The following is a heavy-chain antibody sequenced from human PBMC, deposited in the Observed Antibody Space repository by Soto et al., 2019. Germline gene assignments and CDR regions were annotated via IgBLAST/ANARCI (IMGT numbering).Heavy chain of an antibody. CDR2: IIPIFGTA. V-gene: IGHV1-69*12. CDR1: GGTFSSYA. Sequence: QVQLVQSGAEVKKPGSSVKVSSKASGGTFSSYAISWVRQAPGQGLEWMGGIIPIFGTANYAQKFQGRVTITADESTSTAYMELSRLRSDDTAVYYCARLPVADLYRDYWGLGTLVTVSS. CDR3: ARLPVADLYRDY. D-gene: IGHD6-19*01. J-gene: IGHJ4*02.